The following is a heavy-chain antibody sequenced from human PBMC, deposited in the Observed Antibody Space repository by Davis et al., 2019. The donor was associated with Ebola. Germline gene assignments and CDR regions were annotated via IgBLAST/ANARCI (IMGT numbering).Heavy chain of an antibody. CDR2: ISGSGGST. CDR1: VITFSSYA. V-gene: IGHV3-23*01. J-gene: IGHJ1*01. D-gene: IGHD3-22*01. CDR3: VKDMIEEGLTSPHPDFQH. Sequence: GGSLRLSCTDSVITFSSYAMTWVRQSPGKGLEWVSAISGSGGSTYYAASLKGRFAISRDNAKSTLYLQMYSLRVEDTAVYYCVKDMIEEGLTSPHPDFQHWGQGTLVIVSS.